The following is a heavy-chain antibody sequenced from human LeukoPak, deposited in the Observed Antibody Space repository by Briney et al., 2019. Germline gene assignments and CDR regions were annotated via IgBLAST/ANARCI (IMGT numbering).Heavy chain of an antibody. V-gene: IGHV3-9*01. Sequence: GGSLRLSCAASGFTFDDYAMHWVRQAPGKGLEWVSCISWNSGSIGYADSVKGRFTISRDNAKNSLYLQMNSLRAEDTALYYCAKDNSGSYYSNSTFAYWGQGTLVTVSS. J-gene: IGHJ4*02. CDR1: GFTFDDYA. CDR3: AKDNSGSYYSNSTFAY. CDR2: ISWNSGSI. D-gene: IGHD1-26*01.